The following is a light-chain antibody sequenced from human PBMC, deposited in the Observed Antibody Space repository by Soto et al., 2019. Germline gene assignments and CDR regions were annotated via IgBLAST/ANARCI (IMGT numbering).Light chain of an antibody. J-gene: IGKJ1*01. CDR1: QSGLYSSNNKNY. V-gene: IGKV4-1*01. Sequence: DIVMTQSPDSLAVSLGERATINCKSSQSGLYSSNNKNYLAWYQQKPGQPPKLLIYWASTRESGVPDRFSGSGSGTEFTLTISSLQAEDVAVYYCQQYYSPPVAFGQGTKVEIK. CDR3: QQYYSPPVA. CDR2: WAS.